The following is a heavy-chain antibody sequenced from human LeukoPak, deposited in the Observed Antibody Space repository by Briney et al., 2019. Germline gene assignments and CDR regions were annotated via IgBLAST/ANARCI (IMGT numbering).Heavy chain of an antibody. Sequence: GGSLRLSCAASVFTFSDYSMNWVRQAPGKGLEWVSSISSRSSYIYYADSVKGRFTISRDNSKNTLYLQMNSLRAEDTAVYYCAKGYYDYVWGSYYFDYWGQGTLVTVSS. CDR3: AKGYYDYVWGSYYFDY. V-gene: IGHV3-21*04. CDR2: ISSRSSYI. J-gene: IGHJ4*02. CDR1: VFTFSDYS. D-gene: IGHD3-16*01.